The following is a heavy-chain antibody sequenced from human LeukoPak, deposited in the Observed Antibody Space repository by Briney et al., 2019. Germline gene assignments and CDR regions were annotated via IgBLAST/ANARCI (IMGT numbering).Heavy chain of an antibody. J-gene: IGHJ4*02. V-gene: IGHV1-8*01. CDR1: GYTFTSYD. Sequence: ASVKVSCKASGYTFTSYDINWVRQATGQGLEWMGWMNPNSGNTGYAQKFQGRVTMTRNTSISTAYMELSSLRSEDTAVYYCASRSMYYDTLTGYSGFDYWGQGTLVTVSS. D-gene: IGHD3-9*01. CDR2: MNPNSGNT. CDR3: ASRSMYYDTLTGYSGFDY.